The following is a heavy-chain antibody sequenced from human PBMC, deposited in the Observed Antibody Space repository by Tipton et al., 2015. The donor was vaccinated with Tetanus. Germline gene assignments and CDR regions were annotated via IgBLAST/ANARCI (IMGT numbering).Heavy chain of an antibody. J-gene: IGHJ6*02. CDR3: ARVQEQRIYFYGMDV. CDR2: ISAYNGKT. CDR1: GGTFRYHA. Sequence: QVQLVQSGPEVKKPGSSVKVSCKASGGTFRYHAISWVRQAPGQGLEWVGWISAYNGKTKYAQKLQGRVAMTTDRSASTAYMDLRRLRPDDTAVYYCARVQEQRIYFYGMDVWGQGTTVTVSS. V-gene: IGHV1-18*04. D-gene: IGHD6-25*01.